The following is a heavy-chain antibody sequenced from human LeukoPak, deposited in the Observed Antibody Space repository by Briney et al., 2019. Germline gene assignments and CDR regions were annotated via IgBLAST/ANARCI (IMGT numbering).Heavy chain of an antibody. Sequence: PGGSLRLSCAASGFTFSSYAMSWVRQAPGKGLEWVSAISGSGGSTYYADSVKGRFTISRDNSKNTLYLQMNSLRAEDTAVYYCASREKSSWYAFDIWGQGTMVTVSS. CDR3: ASREKSSWYAFDI. V-gene: IGHV3-23*01. D-gene: IGHD6-13*01. CDR1: GFTFSSYA. J-gene: IGHJ3*02. CDR2: ISGSGGST.